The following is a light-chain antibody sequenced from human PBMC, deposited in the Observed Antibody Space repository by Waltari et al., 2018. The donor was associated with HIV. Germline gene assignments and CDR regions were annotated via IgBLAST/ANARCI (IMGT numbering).Light chain of an antibody. J-gene: IGLJ1*01. CDR3: ASFTSGRLNV. Sequence: QSALTQPASVSGSPGQSITISCTGTSHDVASSDYVPWYQQSPGKVPKLLIYDVYKRPSRISNRFSGSKSGNTAFLTISGLRAEDEADYYCASFTSGRLNVFGSGTKVTVL. CDR1: SHDVASSDY. CDR2: DVY. V-gene: IGLV2-14*01.